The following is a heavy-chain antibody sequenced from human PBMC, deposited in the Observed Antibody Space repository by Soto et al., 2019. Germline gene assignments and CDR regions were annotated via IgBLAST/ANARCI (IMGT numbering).Heavy chain of an antibody. CDR2: ISYDGSNK. V-gene: IGHV3-30*18. Sequence: QVQLVESGGGVVQPGRSLRLSCAASGFTFSSYGMHWVRQAPGKGLEWVAVISYDGSNKYYADSVKGRFTISRDNSKNTLYLQMNSLRAEDTAVYYCAKDQLRGVRGVITYYDGMDVWCQGTTVTVSS. J-gene: IGHJ6*02. CDR1: GFTFSSYG. D-gene: IGHD3-10*01. CDR3: AKDQLRGVRGVITYYDGMDV.